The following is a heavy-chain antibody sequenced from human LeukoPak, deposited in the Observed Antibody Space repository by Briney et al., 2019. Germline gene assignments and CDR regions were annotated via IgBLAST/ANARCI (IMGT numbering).Heavy chain of an antibody. CDR2: INPNNGYA. V-gene: IGHV1-2*02. D-gene: IGHD1-26*01. Sequence: ASVTVSCKSSGYSFTDYFMHWVRQAPGQGLEWMGWINPNNGYANYAHKFQDRVTVTRDTSISTASMELRGLRSDDTAVYYCARWRWEPPDEYYMDVWGEGTTVTVTS. J-gene: IGHJ6*03. CDR3: ARWRWEPPDEYYMDV. CDR1: GYSFTDYF.